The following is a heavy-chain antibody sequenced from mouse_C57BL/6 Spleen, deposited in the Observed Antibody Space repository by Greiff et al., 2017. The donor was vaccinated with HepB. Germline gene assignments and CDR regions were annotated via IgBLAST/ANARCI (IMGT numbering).Heavy chain of an antibody. CDR1: GFTFSDYG. V-gene: IGHV5-17*01. D-gene: IGHD3-2*02. Sequence: EVHLVESGGGLVKPGGSLKLSCAASGFTFSDYGMHWVRQAPEKGLEWVAYISSGSSTIYYADTVKGRFTISRDNAKNTLFLQMTSLRSEDTAMYYCARGRLYAMDYWGQGTSVTVSS. J-gene: IGHJ4*01. CDR2: ISSGSSTI. CDR3: ARGRLYAMDY.